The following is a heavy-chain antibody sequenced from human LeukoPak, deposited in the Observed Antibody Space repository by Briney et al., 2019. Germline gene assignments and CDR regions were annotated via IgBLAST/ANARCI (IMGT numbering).Heavy chain of an antibody. CDR3: AKDRVSTVTTNYFDY. CDR1: GFTFSSYE. J-gene: IGHJ4*02. D-gene: IGHD4-17*01. Sequence: GGSLRLSCAASGFTFSSYEMNWVRQTPGKGLEWVSSISGSGGTTYYADSVKGRFTISRDNSRNTLYLQMNSLRAEDTAVYYCAKDRVSTVTTNYFDYWGQGTLVTVSS. V-gene: IGHV3-23*01. CDR2: ISGSGGTT.